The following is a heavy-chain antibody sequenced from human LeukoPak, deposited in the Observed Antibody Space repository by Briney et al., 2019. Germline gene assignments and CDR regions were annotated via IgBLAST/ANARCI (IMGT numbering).Heavy chain of an antibody. CDR2: IYTSGST. CDR1: VGAISSGSYS. V-gene: IGHV4-61*02. CDR3: ARSVYARFDY. Sequence: SQTLSPTCTVSVGAISSGSYSWSWIRQPAGKRLEWIGRIYTSGSTNYTTSLNSRVTIYADTSKTQFALKLSAGTSAGPTVYYGARSVYARFDYWGQGTLVTVSS. D-gene: IGHD5/OR15-5a*01. J-gene: IGHJ4*02.